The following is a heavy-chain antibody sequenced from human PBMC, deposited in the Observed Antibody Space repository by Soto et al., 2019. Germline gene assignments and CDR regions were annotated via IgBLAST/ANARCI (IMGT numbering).Heavy chain of an antibody. CDR1: GFTFSNYA. CDR3: GKSSGESYPGSRVIDF. CDR2: ITNSGGDT. V-gene: IGHV3-23*01. Sequence: GGSLRLSCAASGFTFSNYAMTWVRQAPGEGLEWVSVITNSGGDTLHADSMKGRFTISRDNSKNTLYLQMNSLRAEDTAIYYCGKSSGESYPGSRVIDFWGQGTRVTVSS. J-gene: IGHJ4*02. D-gene: IGHD3-10*01.